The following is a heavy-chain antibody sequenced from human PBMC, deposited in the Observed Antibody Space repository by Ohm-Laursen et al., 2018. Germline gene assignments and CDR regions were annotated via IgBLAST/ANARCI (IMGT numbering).Heavy chain of an antibody. V-gene: IGHV3-23*01. CDR2: ISGSGGST. D-gene: IGHD3-22*01. CDR1: GFTFSSYA. Sequence: SLRLSCAASGFTFSSYAISWVRQAPGKGLEWVSAISGSGGSTYYADSVKGRFTISRDNSKNTLYLQMNSLRAEDTAVYYCAKRMAHYYDSSGYDYWGQGTLVTVSS. CDR3: AKRMAHYYDSSGYDY. J-gene: IGHJ4*02.